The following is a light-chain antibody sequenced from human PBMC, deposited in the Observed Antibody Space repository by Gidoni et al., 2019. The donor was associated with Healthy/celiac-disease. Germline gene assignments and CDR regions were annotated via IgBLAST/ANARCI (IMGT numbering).Light chain of an antibody. CDR1: SSNIGAGYD. Sequence: QSVLTQPPSVSGAPGQRVTLSCTGSSSNIGAGYDVHWYQQLPGTAPKLLIYGNSNRPSGVPDRFSGSKSGTSASLAITGLQAEDEADYYCQSYDSSLSGGFVVFGGGTKLTVL. CDR2: GNS. CDR3: QSYDSSLSGGFVV. J-gene: IGLJ2*01. V-gene: IGLV1-40*01.